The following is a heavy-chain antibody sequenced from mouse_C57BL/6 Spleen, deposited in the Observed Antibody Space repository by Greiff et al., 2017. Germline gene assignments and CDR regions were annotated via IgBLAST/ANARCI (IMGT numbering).Heavy chain of an antibody. CDR1: GYAFSSSW. CDR2: IYPGEGDT. Sequence: VQLQQSGPELVKPGASVKISCKASGYAFSSSWMNWVKQRPGKGLEWIGRIYPGEGDTNYNGKFKGKATLTADKSSSTAYMQLSSLTSEDSAVYFCARSTGTGFYFDYWGQGTTLTVSS. J-gene: IGHJ2*01. CDR3: ARSTGTGFYFDY. D-gene: IGHD4-1*01. V-gene: IGHV1-82*01.